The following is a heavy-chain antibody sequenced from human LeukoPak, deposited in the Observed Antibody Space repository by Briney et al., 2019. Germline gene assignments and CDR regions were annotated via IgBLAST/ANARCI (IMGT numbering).Heavy chain of an antibody. CDR2: IWYDGSNK. V-gene: IGHV3-33*01. CDR1: GFTFSSYG. D-gene: IGHD3-22*01. CDR3: ARGDDSSGYFSSFDY. Sequence: SGRSLRLSCAASGFTFSSYGMHWVRQAPGKGLEWVAVIWYDGSNKYYADSVKGRFTISRDNSKNTLYLQMNSLRAEDTAVYYCARGDDSSGYFSSFDYGGQGTLVTVS. J-gene: IGHJ4*01.